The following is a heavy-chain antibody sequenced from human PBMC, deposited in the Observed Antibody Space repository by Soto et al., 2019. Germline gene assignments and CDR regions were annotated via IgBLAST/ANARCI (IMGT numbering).Heavy chain of an antibody. V-gene: IGHV3-11*05. CDR1: GFTFSDYS. CDR2: ISSSSSYT. Sequence: QVQLVESGGGLVKPGGSLRLSCAASGFTFSDYSMSWIGQAPGKGLEWVSYISSSSSYTNYADSVKGRFTISRDNAKNSLYLQMNSLRAEDTAVYYCAKLDTGVGALDYWGQGTLVTVSS. J-gene: IGHJ4*02. CDR3: AKLDTGVGALDY. D-gene: IGHD1-26*01.